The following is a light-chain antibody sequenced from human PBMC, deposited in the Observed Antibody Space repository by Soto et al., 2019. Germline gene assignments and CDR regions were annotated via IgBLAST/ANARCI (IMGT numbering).Light chain of an antibody. CDR1: RSLVHTDGVTY. J-gene: IGKJ1*01. CDR2: KVS. V-gene: IGKV2-30*02. Sequence: DVVMTQSPLSLPVTLGQSASISCRSSRSLVHTDGVTYLTWFQQRPGQSPRRLIYKVSNRDSGVPDRFSGSGAGTDFTLKISRVEAEDIGVYYCMQGTPWPPWTFGQGTKVEIK. CDR3: MQGTPWPPWT.